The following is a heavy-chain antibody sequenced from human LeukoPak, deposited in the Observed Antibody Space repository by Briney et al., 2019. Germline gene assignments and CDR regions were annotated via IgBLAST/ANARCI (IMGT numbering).Heavy chain of an antibody. J-gene: IGHJ4*02. D-gene: IGHD3-3*01. V-gene: IGHV4-4*07. Sequence: SETLSLTCTVSGGSISSYYWSWIRQPAGKGLEWIGRIYTSGSTNYNPSLKSRVTISVDTSKNQFSLKLSSVTAADTAVYYCAREGRGDFWSGYYTAFDYWGQGTLVTVSS. CDR3: AREGRGDFWSGYYTAFDY. CDR2: IYTSGST. CDR1: GGSISSYY.